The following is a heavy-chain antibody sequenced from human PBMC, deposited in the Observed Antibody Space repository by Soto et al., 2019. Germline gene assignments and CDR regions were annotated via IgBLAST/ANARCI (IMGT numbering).Heavy chain of an antibody. D-gene: IGHD6-19*01. CDR3: ERGDYSSGWYYFDY. CDR2: IYYSGST. V-gene: IGHV4-59*01. J-gene: IGHJ4*02. Sequence: SGTLSLTCTVSGDSISSYYWSWIRQPPGKGLEWIGYIYYSGSTNYNPSLKSRVTISVDTSKKQFSLRLSSVTAADTAVYYCERGDYSSGWYYFDYWGQGTLVTVSS. CDR1: GDSISSYY.